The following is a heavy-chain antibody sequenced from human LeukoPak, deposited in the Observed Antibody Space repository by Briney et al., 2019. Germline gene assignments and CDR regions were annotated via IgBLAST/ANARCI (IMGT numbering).Heavy chain of an antibody. V-gene: IGHV3-20*04. Sequence: PGGSLRLSCAASGFTFSDYNMRWIRLAPGKGLEWVSGINWNGGSTGYADSVKGRFTISRDNAKNSLYLQMNSLRAEDTALYYCARVNDYGDYVFGAFDIWGQGTMVTVSS. J-gene: IGHJ3*02. CDR3: ARVNDYGDYVFGAFDI. CDR2: INWNGGST. CDR1: GFTFSDYN. D-gene: IGHD4-17*01.